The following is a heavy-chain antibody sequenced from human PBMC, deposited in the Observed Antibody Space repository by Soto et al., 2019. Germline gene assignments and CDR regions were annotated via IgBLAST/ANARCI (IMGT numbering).Heavy chain of an antibody. CDR2: IYPGDSDT. CDR3: ALDFYYHDGSDYYG. CDR1: GYNFATYW. Sequence: EVQLVQSGAEVKKPGESLKISCKASGYNFATYWIGWVRQVPGKGLEWMGIIYPGDSDTRYSPSFQGQVTISVDKSISTAYLQWSSLKASDSGMYYCALDFYYHDGSDYYGWGQGTLVTVSS. D-gene: IGHD3-22*01. V-gene: IGHV5-51*01. J-gene: IGHJ4*02.